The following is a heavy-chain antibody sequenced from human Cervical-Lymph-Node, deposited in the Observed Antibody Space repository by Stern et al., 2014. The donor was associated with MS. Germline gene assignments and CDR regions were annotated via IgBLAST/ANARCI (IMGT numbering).Heavy chain of an antibody. CDR1: GYTFIDYY. CDR2: IIPSNGAT. CDR3: AKVAWELLGAFDI. J-gene: IGHJ3*02. D-gene: IGHD2-15*01. V-gene: IGHV1-2*02. Sequence: QMQLVQSGAEVKKPGASVTVSCKASGYTFIDYYIHWVRQAPGQGFEWLGWIIPSNGATNYGQKFQGRVAMTRDTSINTADVEWRRLRSDDTAVYFCAKVAWELLGAFDIWGQGTLITVSS.